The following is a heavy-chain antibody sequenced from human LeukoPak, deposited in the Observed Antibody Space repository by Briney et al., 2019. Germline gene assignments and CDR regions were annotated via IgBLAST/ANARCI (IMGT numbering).Heavy chain of an antibody. CDR2: ISSSSSTI. V-gene: IGHV3-48*04. J-gene: IGHJ4*02. CDR1: GFTFSSYS. D-gene: IGHD4-23*01. Sequence: GGSLRLSCAASGFTFSSYSMNWVRQAPGKGLKWVSYISSSSSTIYYADSVKGRFTISRDNAKNSLYLQMNSLRAEDTAVYYCARDGITVVTADWGQGTLVTVSS. CDR3: ARDGITVVTAD.